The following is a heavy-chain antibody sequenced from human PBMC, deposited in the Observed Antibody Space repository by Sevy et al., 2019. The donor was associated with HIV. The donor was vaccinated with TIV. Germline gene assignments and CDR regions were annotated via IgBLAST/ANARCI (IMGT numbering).Heavy chain of an antibody. Sequence: GGSLRLSCAASGFTFDNYAMNWVRQAPGKGLEWVSAISGSGGSTYHAESVKGRFTISRDNSKNTLYLQMNSLRAEDTAVYYCARLGNSGYFDLWGRGTLVTVSS. D-gene: IGHD4-4*01. V-gene: IGHV3-23*01. CDR3: ARLGNSGYFDL. CDR1: GFTFDNYA. J-gene: IGHJ2*01. CDR2: ISGSGGST.